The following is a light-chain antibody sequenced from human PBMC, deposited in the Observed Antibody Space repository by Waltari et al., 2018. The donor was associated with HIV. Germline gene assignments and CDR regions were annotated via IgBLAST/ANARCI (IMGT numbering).Light chain of an antibody. Sequence: SSELTQDPTVSVALGQTVRITCQGASLRTYSASWYQQKPGQAPILVIYARNNRPSGIPDRFSASSSGNTASLTITGAQAEDEADYYCNSRDSSSSHNWVFGGGTRLTVL. CDR2: ARN. V-gene: IGLV3-19*01. CDR1: SLRTYS. CDR3: NSRDSSSSHNWV. J-gene: IGLJ3*02.